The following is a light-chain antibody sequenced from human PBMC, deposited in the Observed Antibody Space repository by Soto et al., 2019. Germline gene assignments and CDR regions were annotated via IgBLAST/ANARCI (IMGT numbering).Light chain of an antibody. J-gene: IGKJ3*01. CDR1: QSISTY. Sequence: DIKMTQSPSSLSASVRDRVTITCRASQSISTYLNWYQQKPGKVPKLLIYAAASLQSGVPSRFSGSGSGTDFTLTISSLQPEDFATYYCQQSYSTPFTLGPGTKVDIK. CDR3: QQSYSTPFT. CDR2: AAA. V-gene: IGKV1-39*01.